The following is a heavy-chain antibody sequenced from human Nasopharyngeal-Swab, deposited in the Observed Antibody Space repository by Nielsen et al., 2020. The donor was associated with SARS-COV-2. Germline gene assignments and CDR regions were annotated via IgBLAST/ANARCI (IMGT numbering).Heavy chain of an antibody. CDR2: ISAYNGNT. V-gene: IGHV1-18*01. D-gene: IGHD2-15*01. Sequence: ASVNVSCKASGYIFTSYGISWVRQAPGQGLEWMGWISAYNGNTNYAQKLQGRVTMTTDTSTSTAYMELRSLRSDDTAVYYCARDRCSGGSCYYYYYGMDVWGQGTTVTVSS. CDR3: ARDRCSGGSCYYYYYGMDV. J-gene: IGHJ6*02. CDR1: GYIFTSYG.